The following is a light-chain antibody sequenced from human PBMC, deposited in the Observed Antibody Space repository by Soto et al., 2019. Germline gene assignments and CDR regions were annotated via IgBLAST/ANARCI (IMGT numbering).Light chain of an antibody. CDR3: SSYAGSNTPYV. V-gene: IGLV2-8*01. CDR1: SSDVGGYNY. J-gene: IGLJ1*01. CDR2: EVI. Sequence: QSVLTQPPSASGSPGQSVTISCTGTSSDVGGYNYVSWYQQHPGKAPKLLIYEVIKRPSGVPDRFSASRSGNTASLTVSGLQAEDEADYYCSSYAGSNTPYVFRTGTKLTVL.